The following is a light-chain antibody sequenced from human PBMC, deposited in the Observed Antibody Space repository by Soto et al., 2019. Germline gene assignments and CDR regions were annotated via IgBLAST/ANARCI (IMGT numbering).Light chain of an antibody. J-gene: IGKJ2*02. CDR1: QSVNTY. CDR2: DAS. Sequence: EIVLTQSPATLSLSPGERATLSCRASQSVNTYLAWYQQKPGQAPRLLMYDASNRATGIPARFSGSVSGTDFTLTISNLEPEDFAVYYCQQRSNWPPTCTFGQGTKLDIK. CDR3: QQRSNWPPTCT. V-gene: IGKV3-11*01.